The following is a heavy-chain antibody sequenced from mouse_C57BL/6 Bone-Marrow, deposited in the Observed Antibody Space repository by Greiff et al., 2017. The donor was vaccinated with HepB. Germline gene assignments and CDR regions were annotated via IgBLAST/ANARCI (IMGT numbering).Heavy chain of an antibody. D-gene: IGHD1-1*01. CDR1: GYAFSSSW. V-gene: IGHV1-82*01. CDR2: IYPGDGDT. J-gene: IGHJ2*01. Sequence: QVQLTESGPELVKPGASVKISCQASGYAFSSSWMHWVKQMPGKGLAWVGRIYPGDGDTNYNGKFKGKATLTADNSSSTAYMQLSSLTSEDSAVYFCALYGSSYVDYWGQGTTLTVSA. CDR3: ALYGSSYVDY.